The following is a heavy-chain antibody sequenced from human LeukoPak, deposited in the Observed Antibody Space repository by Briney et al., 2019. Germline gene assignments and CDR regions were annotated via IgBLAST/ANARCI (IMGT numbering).Heavy chain of an antibody. J-gene: IGHJ4*02. CDR1: GFTFSSYS. CDR3: SRLRGYSYGYADY. Sequence: GGSLRLTCAASGFTFSSYSMNWVRQAPGKGLEWVSSISSSSSYIYYADSVKGRFTISRDNAKNSLYLQMNSLRAEDTAVYYCSRLRGYSYGYADYWGQGTLVTVSS. CDR2: ISSSSSYI. V-gene: IGHV3-21*01. D-gene: IGHD5-18*01.